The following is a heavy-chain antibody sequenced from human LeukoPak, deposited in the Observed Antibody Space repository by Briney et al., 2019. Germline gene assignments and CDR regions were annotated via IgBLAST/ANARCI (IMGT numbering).Heavy chain of an antibody. CDR2: INPNSGGT. Sequence: GASVKVSCKASGYSFTDYYMHWVRQAPGQGLEWMGWINPNSGGTNYAQKFQGRVTMTRDTSISTAYMELSRLRSDDTAVYYCARELYYYDSSGPRGVGYWGQGTLVTVSS. V-gene: IGHV1-2*02. CDR3: ARELYYYDSSGPRGVGY. D-gene: IGHD3-22*01. J-gene: IGHJ4*02. CDR1: GYSFTDYY.